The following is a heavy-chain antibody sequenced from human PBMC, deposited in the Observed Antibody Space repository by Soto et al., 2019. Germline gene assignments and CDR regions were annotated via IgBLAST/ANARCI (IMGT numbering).Heavy chain of an antibody. CDR1: GGSISSYY. CDR2: IYYSGST. J-gene: IGHJ3*02. CDR3: ARLYGFDAFDI. Sequence: SETLSLICTVSGGSISSYYWSWIRQPPGKGLEWIGYIYYSGSTNYNPSLKSRVTISVDTSKNQFSLKLSSVTAADTAVYYCARLYGFDAFDIWGQGTMVTVSS. V-gene: IGHV4-59*01. D-gene: IGHD4-17*01.